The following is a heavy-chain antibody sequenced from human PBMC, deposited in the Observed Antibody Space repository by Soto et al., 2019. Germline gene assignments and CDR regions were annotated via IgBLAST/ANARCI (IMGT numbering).Heavy chain of an antibody. CDR1: GGSISSYY. J-gene: IGHJ4*02. D-gene: IGHD5-12*01. Sequence: QVQLQESGPGLVKPSETLSLTCTVSGGSISSYYWSWIRQSPGKGLDWIGYINYTGSTKYNPSLKSRVTISVDTSKNQFSLKLSSVTAADTAVYYCARWVVATGLYYFDYWGQGTLVTVSS. CDR2: INYTGST. CDR3: ARWVVATGLYYFDY. V-gene: IGHV4-59*01.